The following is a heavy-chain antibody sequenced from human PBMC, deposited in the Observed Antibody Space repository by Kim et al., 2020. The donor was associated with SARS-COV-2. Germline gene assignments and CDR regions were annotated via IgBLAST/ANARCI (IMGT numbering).Heavy chain of an antibody. CDR3: ASRIYDSSGYQLQDLQNFDY. D-gene: IGHD3-22*01. J-gene: IGHJ4*02. V-gene: IGHV4-34*01. Sequence: SETLSLTCAVYGGSFSGYYWSWIRQPPGKGLEWIGEINHSGSTNYNPSLKSRVTISVDTSKNQFSLKLSSVTAADTAVYYCASRIYDSSGYQLQDLQNFDYWGQGTLVTVSS. CDR1: GGSFSGYY. CDR2: INHSGST.